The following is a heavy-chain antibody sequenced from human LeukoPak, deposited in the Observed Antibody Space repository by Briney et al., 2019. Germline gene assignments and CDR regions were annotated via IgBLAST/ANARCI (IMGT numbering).Heavy chain of an antibody. CDR2: ISGSGGST. CDR3: AKGAFYYYGSGSYLFDY. Sequence: GGSLRLSCAASGFTFSSYAMSWVRQAPGKGLEWVSAISGSGGSTYYADSVKGRFTISRDNSKNTLYLQMNSLRAEDTAVYYCAKGAFYYYGSGSYLFDYWGQGTLVTVSS. J-gene: IGHJ4*02. CDR1: GFTFSSYA. V-gene: IGHV3-23*01. D-gene: IGHD3-10*01.